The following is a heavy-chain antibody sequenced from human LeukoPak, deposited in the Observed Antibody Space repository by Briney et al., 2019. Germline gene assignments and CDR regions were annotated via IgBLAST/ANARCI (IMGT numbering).Heavy chain of an antibody. CDR3: ARVSGYDEFDY. J-gene: IGHJ4*02. D-gene: IGHD5-12*01. CDR1: GGSISSYY. Sequence: SETLSLTCTVSGGSISSYYWSWIRQPPGKGLEWIGYIYYSGSTNYNPSLKSRVTISVDTSKNQFSLKLSSVTAADTAVYYCARVSGYDEFDYWGQGTLVTVSS. V-gene: IGHV4-59*01. CDR2: IYYSGST.